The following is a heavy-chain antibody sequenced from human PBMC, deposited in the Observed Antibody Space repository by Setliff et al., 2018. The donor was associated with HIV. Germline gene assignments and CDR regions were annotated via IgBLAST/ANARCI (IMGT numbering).Heavy chain of an antibody. D-gene: IGHD6-6*01. CDR2: TYYNSRWNY. J-gene: IGHJ6*02. CDR1: GDFVSSDRAA. Sequence: TLSLTCAISGDFVSSDRAAWNWIRQSPSRGLEWLGRTYYNSRWNYDYAASVESRITITSDTSKNQLSLHLTSVTPEDTAVYYCAKPGEPLVPDYYYYGMDVWGQGTTVTVSS. CDR3: AKPGEPLVPDYYYYGMDV. V-gene: IGHV6-1*01.